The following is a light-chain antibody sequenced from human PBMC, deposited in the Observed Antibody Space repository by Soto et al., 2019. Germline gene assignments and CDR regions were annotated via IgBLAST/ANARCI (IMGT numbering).Light chain of an antibody. J-gene: IGKJ1*01. CDR2: GAS. CDR1: QSLRSN. CDR3: QQYSYWPRT. Sequence: IVMTQSPPTLSVSPGEEATLACRASQSLRSNLAWYQQKPGQAPRLLIYGASTRATGIPARFSGSGSGTEFTLIISSLQSEDFAVYYCQQYSYWPRTFGQGTKVEI. V-gene: IGKV3-15*01.